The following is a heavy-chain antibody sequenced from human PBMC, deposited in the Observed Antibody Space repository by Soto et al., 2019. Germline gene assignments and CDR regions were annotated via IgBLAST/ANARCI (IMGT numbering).Heavy chain of an antibody. V-gene: IGHV1-18*01. CDR1: GYTFTSYG. D-gene: IGHD5-12*01. J-gene: IGHJ4*02. CDR3: ARAYIVATPTELGY. Sequence: ASVKVSCKASGYTFTSYGISWVRQAPGQGLEWMGWISAYNGNTNYAQKLQGRVTMTTDTSTSTAYMELRSLRSDDTAVYYCARAYIVATPTELGYWGQGTLVTVSS. CDR2: ISAYNGNT.